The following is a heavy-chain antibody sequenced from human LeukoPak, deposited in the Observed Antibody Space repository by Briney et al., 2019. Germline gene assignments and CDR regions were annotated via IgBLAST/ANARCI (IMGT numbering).Heavy chain of an antibody. D-gene: IGHD3-10*01. V-gene: IGHV4-61*02. Sequence: PSQTLSLTCSVSGGAISNGTYYWSWIRQPAGKGLEWIGRIATSGSTDYNPSLKSRVTISVDTSKNQFSLKLISVTAADTAMYYCAVARGVRGAGNWFDPWAREPWSPSPQ. J-gene: IGHJ5*02. CDR1: GGAISNGTYY. CDR2: IATSGST. CDR3: AVARGVRGAGNWFDP.